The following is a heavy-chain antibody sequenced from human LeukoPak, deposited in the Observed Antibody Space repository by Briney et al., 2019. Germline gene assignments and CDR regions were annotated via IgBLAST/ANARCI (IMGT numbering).Heavy chain of an antibody. J-gene: IGHJ3*02. Sequence: SGPALVKPTQTLTLTCTFSGFSLSTSGMCVSWIRQPPGKGLEWIGYIYYSGSTNYNPSLKSRVTISVDTSKNQFSLKLSSVTAADTAVYYCAGDLYYYDSSGPDAFDIWGQGTMVTVSS. V-gene: IGHV4-61*08. CDR2: IYYSGST. CDR1: GFSLSTSGMC. D-gene: IGHD3-22*01. CDR3: AGDLYYYDSSGPDAFDI.